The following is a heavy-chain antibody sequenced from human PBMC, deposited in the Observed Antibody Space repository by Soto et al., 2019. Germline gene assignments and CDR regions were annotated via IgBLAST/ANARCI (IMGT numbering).Heavy chain of an antibody. J-gene: IGHJ4*02. Sequence: QVQLVESGGGVVQPGRSLRLSCAASGFTFSSYGMHWVRQAPGKGLEWAAVIWYDGSNKYYADSVKGRFTIARDNSKNSLYLQMNSLRAEDTAVYYCAAFREGSWGRGTLVTVSS. CDR3: AAFREGS. V-gene: IGHV3-33*01. CDR2: IWYDGSNK. D-gene: IGHD3-10*01. CDR1: GFTFSSYG.